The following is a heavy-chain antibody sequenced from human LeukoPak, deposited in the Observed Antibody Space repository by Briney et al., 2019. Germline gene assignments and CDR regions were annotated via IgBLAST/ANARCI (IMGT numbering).Heavy chain of an antibody. D-gene: IGHD3-9*01. CDR2: ITGSGSGI. CDR1: GFTFSNYA. CDR3: AKWGDYDVLTGYYVSDY. Sequence: GASLRLSCAASGFTFSNYAMSWVRQAPGRGLEWVSAITGSGSGIYYADSMKSRFTISRDNSKNTLYLQINSLRAEDTAVYYCAKWGDYDVLTGYYVSDYWGQGTLVTVTS. V-gene: IGHV3-23*01. J-gene: IGHJ4*02.